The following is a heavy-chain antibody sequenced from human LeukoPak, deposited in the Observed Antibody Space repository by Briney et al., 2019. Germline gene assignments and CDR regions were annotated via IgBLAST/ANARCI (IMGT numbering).Heavy chain of an antibody. D-gene: IGHD3-10*01. Sequence: ASVKVSCKASGYTFTSHYMHWVRQAPGQGPEWMGIINPRGGSASSAQKFQGRVTLTRDTSTSTFYMELSSLRSQDTAVYYCARDYHGSGSLTTFDYWGQGTLVTVSS. CDR1: GYTFTSHY. CDR3: ARDYHGSGSLTTFDY. J-gene: IGHJ4*02. V-gene: IGHV1-46*01. CDR2: INPRGGSA.